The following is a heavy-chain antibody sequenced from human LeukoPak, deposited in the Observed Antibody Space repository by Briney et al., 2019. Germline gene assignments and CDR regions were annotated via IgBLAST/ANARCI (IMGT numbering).Heavy chain of an antibody. D-gene: IGHD2-21*01. CDR1: GRTFKTYS. Sequence: PGGSLRLSCTASGRTFKTYSLNWVRQAPGKGLEWVSSITNGGSDMSYADSVQGRFSISRDNARNLLFLQMRSLRVEDTAVYYCTRFDVIDVWGQGTTVIVSS. CDR3: TRFDVIDV. J-gene: IGHJ6*02. CDR2: ITNGGSDM. V-gene: IGHV3-21*01.